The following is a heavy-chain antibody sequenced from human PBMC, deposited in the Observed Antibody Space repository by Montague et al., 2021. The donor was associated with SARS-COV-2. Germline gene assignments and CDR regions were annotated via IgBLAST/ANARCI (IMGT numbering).Heavy chain of an antibody. D-gene: IGHD5-24*01. Sequence: SLRLSCAASGFTFSSYAMHWVRQAPGKGLEWVAVISYDGSNKYYADSVKGRFTISRDNSKNTLYLQMNSLRAEDTAMYYCARAQPFHGYPHYFDLWGRGTLVTVSS. CDR1: GFTFSSYA. CDR3: ARAQPFHGYPHYFDL. CDR2: ISYDGSNK. J-gene: IGHJ2*01. V-gene: IGHV3-30-3*01.